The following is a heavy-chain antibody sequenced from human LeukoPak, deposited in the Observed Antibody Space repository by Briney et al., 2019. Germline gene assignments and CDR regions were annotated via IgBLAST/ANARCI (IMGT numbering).Heavy chain of an antibody. CDR2: ITSDGSSI. J-gene: IGHJ3*02. CDR1: RFTFSNFN. Sequence: GGSLRLSCTASRFTFSNFNMHWVRQAPGKGLQFVSGITSDGSSIDYADSVRGRFTISRDNSKSTLYLRMSSLRAEDTAVYYSARSLRGYTYGFDAFDIWGQGTMVTVSS. CDR3: ARSLRGYTYGFDAFDI. V-gene: IGHV3-64D*06. D-gene: IGHD5-18*01.